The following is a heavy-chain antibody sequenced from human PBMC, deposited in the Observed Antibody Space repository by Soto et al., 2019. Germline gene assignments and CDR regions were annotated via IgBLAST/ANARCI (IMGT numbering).Heavy chain of an antibody. CDR1: GYTFTSYG. J-gene: IGHJ6*02. CDR3: ARGGGITMVRGVIISLDYYYYGMDV. Sequence: ASVKVSCKASGYTFTSYGISWVRQAPGQGLEWMGWISAYNGSTNYAQKLQGRVTMTTDTSTSTAYMELRSLRSDDTAVYYCARGGGITMVRGVIISLDYYYYGMDVWGQGTTVTVSS. D-gene: IGHD3-10*01. CDR2: ISAYNGST. V-gene: IGHV1-18*04.